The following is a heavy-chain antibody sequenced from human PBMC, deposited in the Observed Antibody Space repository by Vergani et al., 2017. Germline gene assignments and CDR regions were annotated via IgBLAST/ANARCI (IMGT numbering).Heavy chain of an antibody. V-gene: IGHV1-46*01. CDR3: ARGGKGYGSGSLRFDP. D-gene: IGHD2-15*01. CDR1: GYTFTSYY. Sequence: QVQLVQSGAEVKKPGASVKVSCKASGYTFTSYYMHWVRQAPGQGLEWMGIINPSGGSTSYAQKFQGRVTMTRDTSISTAYMELSRLRSDDTAVYYCARGGKGYGSGSLRFDPWGQGTLVTVSS. CDR2: INPSGGST. J-gene: IGHJ5*02.